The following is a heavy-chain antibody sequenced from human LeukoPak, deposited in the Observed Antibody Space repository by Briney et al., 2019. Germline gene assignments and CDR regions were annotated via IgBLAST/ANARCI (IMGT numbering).Heavy chain of an antibody. CDR1: GFTFSSYA. J-gene: IGHJ4*02. Sequence: GGSLRLSCTASGFTFSSYAMSWVRQAPGKGLEWVSAVSGSGGSTYYADPVKGRFTISRDNSKNTLYLQMNSLRAEDTALYYCAKDMSSSGSYYRGDYWGQGTLVTVSS. V-gene: IGHV3-23*01. CDR3: AKDMSSSGSYYRGDY. CDR2: VSGSGGST. D-gene: IGHD3-10*01.